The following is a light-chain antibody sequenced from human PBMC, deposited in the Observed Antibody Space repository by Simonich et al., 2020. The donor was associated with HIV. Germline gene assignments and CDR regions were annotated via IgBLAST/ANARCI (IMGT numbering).Light chain of an antibody. CDR1: QSISSSY. Sequence: EIVLTQSPGTLSLSPGERATLSCRASQSISSSYLAWYQQKPGQSPRLLIYGASNRATGIPDRFSGSGSGTDFTLTISSLEPEDFAVYYCQQRSNWLTFGGGTKVEIK. CDR3: QQRSNWLT. V-gene: IGKV3D-20*02. J-gene: IGKJ4*01. CDR2: GAS.